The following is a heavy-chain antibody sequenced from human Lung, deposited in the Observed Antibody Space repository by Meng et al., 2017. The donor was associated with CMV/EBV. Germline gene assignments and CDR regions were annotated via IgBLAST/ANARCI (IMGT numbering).Heavy chain of an antibody. CDR1: LGSISSGSYY. J-gene: IGHJ4*02. Sequence: GSXRLXCTLSLGSISSGSYYWGWLRQPPGKGLEWIGSIHYTGSTNYNPSLKTRVSISEDTSKNEFSLTLTSVTAADTAVYYCARTQWHVGYFDNWGQETXVTVDS. D-gene: IGHD6-19*01. CDR3: ARTQWHVGYFDN. V-gene: IGHV4-39*07. CDR2: IHYTGST.